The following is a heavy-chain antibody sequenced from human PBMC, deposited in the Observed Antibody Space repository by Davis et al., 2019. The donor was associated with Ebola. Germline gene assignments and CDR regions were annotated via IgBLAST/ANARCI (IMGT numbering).Heavy chain of an antibody. CDR2: LGTSADT. CDR1: GFTVNNNY. D-gene: IGHD2/OR15-2a*01. V-gene: IGHV3-53*01. Sequence: GESLKISCAGSGFTVNNNYMTWVRQAPGKGLEWVSTLGTSADTYYADSVKGRFTISRDNSKKTLYLQMNGLRVEDTAIYYCAKDTSNIWFDIWGQGTMVTVSS. CDR3: AKDTSNIWFDI. J-gene: IGHJ3*02.